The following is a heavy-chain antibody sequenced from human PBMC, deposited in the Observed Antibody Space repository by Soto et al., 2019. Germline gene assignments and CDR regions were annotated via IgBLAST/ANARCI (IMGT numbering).Heavy chain of an antibody. Sequence: GGSLRLSGAASVFTFSSYAMHWVRQGPGKGLAWVAVISYDGSNKYYADSVKGRFTISRDNSKNTLYLQMNSLRAEDTAVYYCARDVNSSGYYLYYYYYGMDVWGQGTTVTVSS. V-gene: IGHV3-30-3*01. D-gene: IGHD3-22*01. CDR2: ISYDGSNK. CDR1: VFTFSSYA. CDR3: ARDVNSSGYYLYYYYYGMDV. J-gene: IGHJ6*02.